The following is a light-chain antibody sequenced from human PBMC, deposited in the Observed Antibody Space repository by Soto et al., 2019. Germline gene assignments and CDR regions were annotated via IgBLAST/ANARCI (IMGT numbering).Light chain of an antibody. CDR3: QQYYQWPIT. CDR2: RAS. Sequence: ETVLTQSPGTLSVSAGEGATLSCMASQSVGSLLAWYQQKPGQAPRLLIYRASIRAAGLPDKFSGSGSGTEFTLTISRLQSEDFGVYYCQQYYQWPITFGQGTRLEFK. J-gene: IGKJ5*01. CDR1: QSVGSL. V-gene: IGKV3-15*01.